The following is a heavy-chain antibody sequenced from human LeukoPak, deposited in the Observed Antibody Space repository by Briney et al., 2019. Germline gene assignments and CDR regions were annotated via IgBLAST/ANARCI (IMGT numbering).Heavy chain of an antibody. CDR2: INHSGST. Sequence: SETLSLTCAVYGVSFSGYYWSWIRQPPGKGLEWIGEINHSGSTNYNPSLKSRVTISVDTSKNQFSLKLSSVTAADTAVYYCARAGRWLQLRWYFDLWGRGTLVTVSS. CDR1: GVSFSGYY. CDR3: ARAGRWLQLRWYFDL. J-gene: IGHJ2*01. D-gene: IGHD5-24*01. V-gene: IGHV4-34*01.